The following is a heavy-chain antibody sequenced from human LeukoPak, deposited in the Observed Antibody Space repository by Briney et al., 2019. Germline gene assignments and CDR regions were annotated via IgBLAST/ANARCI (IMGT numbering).Heavy chain of an antibody. CDR3: AKCPNWYSSSQPDY. J-gene: IGHJ4*02. Sequence: GGSLRLSCAASGFTVSSDYVGWVRQAPGKGLEWVSVIYADGSTYYADSVKGRFTISRDNSKNTLYLQMNSLRAEDTAVYYCAKCPNWYSSSQPDYWGQGTLVTVSS. CDR2: IYADGST. V-gene: IGHV3-53*01. CDR1: GFTVSSDY. D-gene: IGHD6-13*01.